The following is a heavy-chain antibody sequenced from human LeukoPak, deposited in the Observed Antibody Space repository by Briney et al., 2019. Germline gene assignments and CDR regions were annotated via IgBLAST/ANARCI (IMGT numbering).Heavy chain of an antibody. CDR3: ARDFAGGSGWFDP. CDR1: GGTFSSYA. D-gene: IGHD2-15*01. Sequence: SVKVSCKASGGTFSSYAISWVRQAPGQGLEWMGGIIPIFGTANYAQKFQGRVTITADESTSTAYMELSSLRSEDTAVYYCARDFAGGSGWFDPWGQGTLVTVSS. J-gene: IGHJ5*02. V-gene: IGHV1-69*13. CDR2: IIPIFGTA.